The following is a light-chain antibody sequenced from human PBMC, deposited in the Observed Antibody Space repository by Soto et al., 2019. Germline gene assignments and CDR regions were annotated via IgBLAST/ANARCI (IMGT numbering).Light chain of an antibody. CDR2: GAS. V-gene: IGKV3-15*01. CDR3: QQYNNWPPYT. J-gene: IGKJ2*01. Sequence: EIGMTQSPVTLSVPPGERATLPCRASQRVSSNVAWYQQKPGQAPRLLIYGASTRATGIPARFSGSGSETEFTLTISSLQSEDFAVYYCQQYNNWPPYTFGQGTKVDIK. CDR1: QRVSSN.